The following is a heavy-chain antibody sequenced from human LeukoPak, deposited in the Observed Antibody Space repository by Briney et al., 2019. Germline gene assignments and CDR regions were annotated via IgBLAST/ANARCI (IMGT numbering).Heavy chain of an antibody. Sequence: PGRSLRLSCAASGFTFSSYGMHWVRQAPGKGLEWVSAISGSGGSTYYADSVKGRFTISRDNSKNTLYPQMNSLRAEDTAVYYCAKAVSSGWYSYFDYWGQGTLVTVSS. J-gene: IGHJ4*02. CDR3: AKAVSSGWYSYFDY. CDR2: ISGSGGST. D-gene: IGHD6-19*01. CDR1: GFTFSSYG. V-gene: IGHV3-23*01.